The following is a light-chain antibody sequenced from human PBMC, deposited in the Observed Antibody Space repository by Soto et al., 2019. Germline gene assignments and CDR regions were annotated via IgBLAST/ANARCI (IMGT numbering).Light chain of an antibody. J-gene: IGKJ5*01. CDR2: QAS. Sequence: DIQMTQSPSTLSASVGDRVTITCRASQSISNWLAWYQQKPGKAPKLLIYQASFLESGVPSRLSGSGSGTEFTLTISSLQPDDFATYYCQQYNSYPITFGQGTRLEIK. V-gene: IGKV1-5*03. CDR3: QQYNSYPIT. CDR1: QSISNW.